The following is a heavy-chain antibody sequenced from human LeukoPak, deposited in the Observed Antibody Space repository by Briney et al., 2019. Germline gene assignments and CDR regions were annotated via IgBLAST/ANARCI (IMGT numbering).Heavy chain of an antibody. CDR1: GFTFDDYA. CDR3: ARDPDTAMDGGFDY. V-gene: IGHV3-9*01. Sequence: GRSLRLSCAASGFTFDDYAMHWVRQAPGKGLEWVSGISWNSGSIGYADSVKGRFTISRDNSKNTLYLQMNSLRAEDTAVYYCARDPDTAMDGGFDYWGQGTLVTVSS. J-gene: IGHJ4*02. CDR2: ISWNSGSI. D-gene: IGHD5-18*01.